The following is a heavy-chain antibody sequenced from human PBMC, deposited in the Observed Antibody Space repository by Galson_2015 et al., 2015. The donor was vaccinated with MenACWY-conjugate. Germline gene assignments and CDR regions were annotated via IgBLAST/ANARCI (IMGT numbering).Heavy chain of an antibody. CDR2: YSGST. V-gene: IGHV4-59*01. D-gene: IGHD2-2*01. J-gene: IGHJ4*02. Sequence: PPGKGLEWIGYYSGSTNYNPSLKSRVTISVDMSKNQFSLKLTSVTAADTAVYYCARGASSWSHWGQGTLATVSS. CDR3: ARGASSWSH.